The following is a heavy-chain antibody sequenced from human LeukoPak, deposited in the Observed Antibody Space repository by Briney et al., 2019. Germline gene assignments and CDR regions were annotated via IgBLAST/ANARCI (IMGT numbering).Heavy chain of an antibody. CDR1: GFTFSSYS. CDR2: IISSSSHI. CDR3: ASTRAPSNGRVLYYMDV. J-gene: IGHJ6*03. D-gene: IGHD2-2*01. V-gene: IGHV3-21*01. Sequence: PGGSLRLSCAASGFTFSSYSMNWVRQAPGKGLEWGSSIISSSSHIYYADSVKGRFTISRDNAKNSLYLQMNSLRAEDTAVYYCASTRAPSNGRVLYYMDVWGKGTTVTVSS.